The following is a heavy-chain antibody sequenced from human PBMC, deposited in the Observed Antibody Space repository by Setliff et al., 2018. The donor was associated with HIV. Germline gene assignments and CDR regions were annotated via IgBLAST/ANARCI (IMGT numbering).Heavy chain of an antibody. CDR1: GESIREHY. CDR3: ARATYYYDSSGDNCYSVGPNDAFDI. Sequence: PSETLSLTCAVYGESIREHYWSWIRQTPRQGLEWIGEISRSGRTTYSSSLKSRVIISVDTSKNQFSLKLGSVTAADTAMYYCARATYYYDSSGDNCYSVGPNDAFDIWGQGTMVT. CDR2: ISRSGRT. D-gene: IGHD3-22*01. V-gene: IGHV4-34*01. J-gene: IGHJ3*02.